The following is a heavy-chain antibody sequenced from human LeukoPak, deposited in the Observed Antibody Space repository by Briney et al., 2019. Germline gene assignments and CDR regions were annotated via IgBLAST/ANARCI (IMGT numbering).Heavy chain of an antibody. D-gene: IGHD5-24*01. J-gene: IGHJ5*02. CDR2: IGSNADSYAT. V-gene: IGHV3-73*01. CDR1: GFSLSGSV. Sequence: PGGSLRLSCAASGFSLSGSVIHWVRQASGKGLEWVGRIGSNADSYATVYGASVKGRFTFSRDDSKNTAYLQMSSLKTEDTAVYYCSRYEMAIAVFDPWGQGTLVTVSS. CDR3: SRYEMAIAVFDP.